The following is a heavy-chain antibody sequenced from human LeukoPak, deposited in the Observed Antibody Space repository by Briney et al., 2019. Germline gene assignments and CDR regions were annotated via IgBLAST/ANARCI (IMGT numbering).Heavy chain of an antibody. D-gene: IGHD2-21*01. V-gene: IGHV3-21*01. CDR2: ISTSSNYI. CDR1: GFTSSDYN. CDR3: ARFVGVRGGYYFYGMGV. Sequence: GGSLRLSCAVSGFTSSDYNMAWVRQAPGMGLEWVSSISTSSNYIFYADSVKGRFTISRDNAKNSFFLQMNSLRADDTAVYYCARFVGVRGGYYFYGMGVWGKGTTVTVSS. J-gene: IGHJ6*04.